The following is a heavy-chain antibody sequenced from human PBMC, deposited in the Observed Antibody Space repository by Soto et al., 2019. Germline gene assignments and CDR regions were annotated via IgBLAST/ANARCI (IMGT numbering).Heavy chain of an antibody. CDR2: IWHDGSNE. V-gene: IGHV3-33*01. Sequence: QVQLVESGGGVVQPGRSLRLSCAASGFTFSDYGIHWVRQAPGKGLEWVALIWHDGSNEYYGESVKGRFRISRDNPKNTVYLEMNSLRAEDTAVYYCAAINYDIFTGYFSDYWGQGTLVTVSS. D-gene: IGHD3-9*01. J-gene: IGHJ4*02. CDR1: GFTFSDYG. CDR3: AAINYDIFTGYFSDY.